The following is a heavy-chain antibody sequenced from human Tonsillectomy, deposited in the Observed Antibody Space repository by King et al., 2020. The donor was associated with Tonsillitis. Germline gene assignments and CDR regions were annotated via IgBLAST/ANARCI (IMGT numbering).Heavy chain of an antibody. V-gene: IGHV3-7*04. Sequence: VQLVESGGGLVQPGGSLRLSCAASGFTFSNYWMSWVRQAPGKGLEWVANIRQDGSETYYVDFVKGRFTISRDNAKNSRYLQMTSLRAEDTAVYYCARGISAAGGRWYFDLWGRGTLVTVPS. D-gene: IGHD6-13*01. CDR2: IRQDGSET. J-gene: IGHJ2*01. CDR1: GFTFSNYW. CDR3: ARGISAAGGRWYFDL.